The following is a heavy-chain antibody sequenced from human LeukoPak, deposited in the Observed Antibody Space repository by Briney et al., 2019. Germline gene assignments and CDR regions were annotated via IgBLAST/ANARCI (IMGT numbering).Heavy chain of an antibody. CDR3: ARGASPKDAVFFDY. CDR1: GVSITIGSDY. D-gene: IGHD3-16*01. Sequence: SETLSLTCCVSGVSITIGSDYGRWIRQSAGEGVGWIGRVHSSGDIYHNAAFRSRAAVYVDASKNQCSLQLNAVSPAHTSFYYCARGASPKDAVFFDYWGQGALITVSS. CDR2: VHSSGDI. J-gene: IGHJ4*02. V-gene: IGHV4-61*02.